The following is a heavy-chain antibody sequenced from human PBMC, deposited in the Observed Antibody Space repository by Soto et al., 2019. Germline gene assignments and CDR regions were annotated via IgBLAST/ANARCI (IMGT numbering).Heavy chain of an antibody. D-gene: IGHD3-3*01. CDR2: IKSKTDGGTT. V-gene: IGHV3-15*07. J-gene: IGHJ6*02. CDR1: GFTFSNAW. Sequence: GGSLRLSCAASGFTFSNAWMNWVRQAPGKGLEWVGRIKSKTDGGTTDYAAPVKGRFTISRDDSKNTLYLQMNSLKTEETAVYYCTTAGGLTYYDFWSGYLPHQYGANYYYYGMDVWGQGTTVTVS. CDR3: TTAGGLTYYDFWSGYLPHQYGANYYYYGMDV.